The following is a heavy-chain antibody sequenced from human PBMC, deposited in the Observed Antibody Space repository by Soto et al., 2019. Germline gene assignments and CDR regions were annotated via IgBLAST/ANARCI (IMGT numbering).Heavy chain of an antibody. Sequence: HLQLQESGPGLVKPSETLSLTCTVSGGSISSSAYYWGWIRQPPGKELEWIGSVLYGENSYYTPCLTGRAHISLDTAKIPLALDLSAVTAAETSLYYCATQLFLGYYFDSTGYPNCFDPWGQGTPVTVSS. CDR1: GGSISSSAYY. CDR2: VLYGENS. D-gene: IGHD3-22*01. V-gene: IGHV4-39*01. J-gene: IGHJ5*02. CDR3: ATQLFLGYYFDSTGYPNCFDP.